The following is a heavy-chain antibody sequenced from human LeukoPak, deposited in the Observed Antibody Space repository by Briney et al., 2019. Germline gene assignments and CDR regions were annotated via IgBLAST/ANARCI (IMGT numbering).Heavy chain of an antibody. V-gene: IGHV3-43*02. CDR3: AREGHSSSFDY. CDR2: ISGDGDAT. Sequence: GGSLRLSCAASGFTFDDYAMHWVRQAPGKGLEWVTLISGDGDATSYADSVKGRFTTSRDNSKNSLYLQMNSLRAEDTALYYCAREGHSSSFDYWGQGTLVSVSS. D-gene: IGHD6-13*01. CDR1: GFTFDDYA. J-gene: IGHJ4*02.